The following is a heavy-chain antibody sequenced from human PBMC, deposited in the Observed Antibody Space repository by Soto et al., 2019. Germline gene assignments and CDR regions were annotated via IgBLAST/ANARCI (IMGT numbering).Heavy chain of an antibody. CDR2: ISYDGSNK. D-gene: IGHD1-1*01. Sequence: GSLRLSCAASGFTFSSYAMHWVRQAPGKGLERVAVISYDGSNKYYADSVKGRFTISRDNSKNTLYLQMNSLRAEDTAVYYCARAEHLNWSPAYWGQGTLVTVSS. CDR1: GFTFSSYA. V-gene: IGHV3-30-3*01. CDR3: ARAEHLNWSPAY. J-gene: IGHJ4*02.